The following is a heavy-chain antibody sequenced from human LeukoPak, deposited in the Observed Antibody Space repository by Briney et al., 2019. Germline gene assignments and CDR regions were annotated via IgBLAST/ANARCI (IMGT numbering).Heavy chain of an antibody. CDR3: ASIRRREQKYSYGLYYFDY. D-gene: IGHD5-18*01. J-gene: IGHJ4*02. CDR1: GGSFSGYY. V-gene: IGHV4-34*01. CDR2: INHSGST. Sequence: SETLSLTCAVYGGSFSGYYWSWIRQPPGKGLEWIGEINHSGSTNYNPSLKSRVTISVDTSKNQFSLKLSSVAAADTAVYYCASIRRREQKYSYGLYYFDYWGQGTLVTVSS.